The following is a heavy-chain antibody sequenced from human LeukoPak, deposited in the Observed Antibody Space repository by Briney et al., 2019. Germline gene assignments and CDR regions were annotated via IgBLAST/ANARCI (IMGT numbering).Heavy chain of an antibody. D-gene: IGHD3-3*01. Sequence: ASVKVSCKASGYTFTSYGISWVQQAPGQGLEWMGWISAYNGNTNYAQKLQGRVTMTTDTSTSTAYMELRSLRSDDTAVYYCARDLTIFGVAQDYGMDVWGQGTTVTVS. CDR3: ARDLTIFGVAQDYGMDV. V-gene: IGHV1-18*01. CDR1: GYTFTSYG. CDR2: ISAYNGNT. J-gene: IGHJ6*02.